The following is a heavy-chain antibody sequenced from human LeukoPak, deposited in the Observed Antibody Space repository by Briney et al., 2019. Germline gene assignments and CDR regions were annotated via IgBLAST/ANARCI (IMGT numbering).Heavy chain of an antibody. D-gene: IGHD3-10*01. V-gene: IGHV3-49*04. Sequence: SLRLSCTASGFTFGDYAMSWVRQAPGKGLEWVGFIRSKAYGGTTEYAASVKGRLTVSRDDSKSIAYLQLNSLKTEDTAVYXXXXXXTSGGEFDYWGQGTLVTVSS. CDR2: IRSKAYGGTT. CDR3: XXXXTSGGEFDY. J-gene: IGHJ4*02. CDR1: GFTFGDYA.